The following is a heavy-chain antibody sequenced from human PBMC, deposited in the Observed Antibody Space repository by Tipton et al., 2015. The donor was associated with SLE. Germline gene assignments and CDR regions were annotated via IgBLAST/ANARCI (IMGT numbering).Heavy chain of an antibody. V-gene: IGHV3-43*01. CDR1: GFNFHDYT. Sequence: SLRLSCAASGFNFHDYTMHWVRQAPGKGLEWVSTINWDGGYTYYADSVKGRFTISRDNSENSLYLQMNRLTSDDTALYYCAKDYGYDFWSGFDHWGQGSLVTVSS. D-gene: IGHD3-3*01. CDR2: INWDGGYT. CDR3: AKDYGYDFWSGFDH. J-gene: IGHJ4*02.